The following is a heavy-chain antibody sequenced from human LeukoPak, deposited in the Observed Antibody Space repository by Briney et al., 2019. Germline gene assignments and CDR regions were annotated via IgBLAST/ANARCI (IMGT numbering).Heavy chain of an antibody. CDR2: MNPNSGNT. Sequence: ASVKVSCKASGYTFTSYDINWVRQATGQGLEWMGWMNPNSGNTGYAQKFQGRVTITRNTSISTAYMELSSLRSEDTAVYYCARASYGAALPQLDYWGQGTLVTVSS. J-gene: IGHJ4*02. CDR3: ARASYGAALPQLDY. D-gene: IGHD3-10*01. V-gene: IGHV1-8*03. CDR1: GYTFTSYD.